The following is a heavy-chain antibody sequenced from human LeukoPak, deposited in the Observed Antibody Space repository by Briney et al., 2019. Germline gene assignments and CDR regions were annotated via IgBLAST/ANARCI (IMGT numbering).Heavy chain of an antibody. J-gene: IGHJ4*02. CDR2: INSDGSST. D-gene: IGHD1-1*01. Sequence: PGGSLRLSCAASGFTFSNYWIHWVRQAPGKGLVCVSRINSDGSSTTYADSVKGRFTISRDNAKNTLYLQMNSLRVDDTAVYYCARGNSGFDYWGQGTLVTVSS. CDR3: ARGNSGFDY. CDR1: GFTFSNYW. V-gene: IGHV3-74*01.